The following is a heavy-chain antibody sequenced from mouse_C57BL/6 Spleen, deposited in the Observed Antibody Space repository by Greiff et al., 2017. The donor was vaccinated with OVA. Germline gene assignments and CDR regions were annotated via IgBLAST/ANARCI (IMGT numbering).Heavy chain of an antibody. CDR3: ARDDYGPFDY. CDR1: GFTFSDYG. CDR2: ISSGSSTI. V-gene: IGHV5-17*01. Sequence: EVKLMESGGGLVKPGGSLKLSCAASGFTFSDYGMHWVRQAPEKGLEWVAYISSGSSTIYYADTVKGRFTISRDNAKNTLFLQMTSLRSEDTAMYYCARDDYGPFDYWGQGTTLTVSS. J-gene: IGHJ2*01. D-gene: IGHD1-1*02.